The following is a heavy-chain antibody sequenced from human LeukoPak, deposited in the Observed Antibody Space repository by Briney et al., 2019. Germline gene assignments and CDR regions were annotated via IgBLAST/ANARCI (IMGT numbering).Heavy chain of an antibody. J-gene: IGHJ4*02. CDR3: ARGGWFGEPDLGY. V-gene: IGHV3-21*01. CDR1: GFTFSSYS. Sequence: PGGSLRLSCAASGFTFSSYSMNWVRQAPGKGLEWVSFISTSSSYIYNADSVKGRFTISRDNAKNSLYLQMNSLRGEDTAVYYCARGGWFGEPDLGYWGQGTLVTVSS. D-gene: IGHD3-10*01. CDR2: ISTSSSYI.